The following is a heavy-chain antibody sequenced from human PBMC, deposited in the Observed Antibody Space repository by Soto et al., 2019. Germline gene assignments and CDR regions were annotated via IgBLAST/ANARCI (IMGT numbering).Heavy chain of an antibody. CDR2: IYYSGST. Sequence: SETLSLTCTVSGDSISSSSYYWGWIRQPPGKGLEWIGSIYYSGSTYYNPSLKSRVTISVDTSKNQFSLRLSSVTAADTAVYYCARHKYCSSSTCYLFRVVWFDPWGQGTLVTVSS. CDR3: ARHKYCSSSTCYLFRVVWFDP. CDR1: GDSISSSSYY. V-gene: IGHV4-39*01. D-gene: IGHD2-2*01. J-gene: IGHJ5*02.